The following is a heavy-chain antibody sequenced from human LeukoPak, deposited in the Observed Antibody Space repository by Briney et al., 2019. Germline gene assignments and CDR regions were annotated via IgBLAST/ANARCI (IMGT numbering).Heavy chain of an antibody. V-gene: IGHV4-59*11. Sequence: SETLSLTCTVSGGSISSHYWSWIRQPPGKGLEWTGYIYYSGSTNYNPSLKSRVTISVDTSKNQFSLKLSSVTAADTAVYYCARAYCSSTSCYSRGYYYYYMDVWGKGTTVTVSS. CDR2: IYYSGST. CDR3: ARAYCSSTSCYSRGYYYYYMDV. J-gene: IGHJ6*03. D-gene: IGHD2-2*01. CDR1: GGSISSHY.